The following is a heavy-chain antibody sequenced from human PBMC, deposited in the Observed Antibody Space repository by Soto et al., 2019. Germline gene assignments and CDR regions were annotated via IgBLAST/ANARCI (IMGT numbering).Heavy chain of an antibody. Sequence: EVQLLESGGGLVQPGGSLRLSCAASGFTFSNYAMSWVRQAPGKGLEWVSTISGSGASTYHADAVKGRLTISRENSKNPLSLKSNSLRAEDTAVSYCAKDNRGWDCWFDPWGQGTLVPVSS. CDR2: ISGSGAST. CDR3: AKDNRGWDCWFDP. D-gene: IGHD6-19*01. J-gene: IGHJ5*02. V-gene: IGHV3-23*01. CDR1: GFTFSNYA.